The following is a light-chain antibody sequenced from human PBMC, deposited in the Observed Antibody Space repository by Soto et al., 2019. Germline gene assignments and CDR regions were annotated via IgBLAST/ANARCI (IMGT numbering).Light chain of an antibody. J-gene: IGKJ1*01. Sequence: DIVMTQSQLSLPVTPGEPASISCRSGQSLLHSNGYNYLDWYLQKPGQSPQLLIYLGSNRSSGVPDRFSGSGSGTDFTLNISRVEAEDVGVYYCMQALQTPPTFGQGTKVDI. V-gene: IGKV2-28*01. CDR2: LGS. CDR1: QSLLHSNGYNY. CDR3: MQALQTPPT.